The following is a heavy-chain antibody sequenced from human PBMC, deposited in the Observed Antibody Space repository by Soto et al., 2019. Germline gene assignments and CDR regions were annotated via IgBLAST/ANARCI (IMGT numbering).Heavy chain of an antibody. CDR2: INPNSGGT. J-gene: IGHJ5*02. CDR3: ARDGVIVVVPAAGWLDP. CDR1: GYTFTGYY. D-gene: IGHD2-2*01. Sequence: ASVKVSCKASGYTFTGYYMHWVRQAPGQGLEWMGWINPNSGGTNYAQKFQGRVTMTRDTFINTAYMELSRLRSDDTAVYYCARDGVIVVVPAAGWLDPWGQGTLVTVSS. V-gene: IGHV1-2*02.